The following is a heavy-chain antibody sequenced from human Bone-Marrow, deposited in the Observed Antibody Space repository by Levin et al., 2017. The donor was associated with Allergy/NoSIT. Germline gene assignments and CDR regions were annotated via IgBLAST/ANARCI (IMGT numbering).Heavy chain of an antibody. CDR2: ISYSGSI. D-gene: IGHD3-10*01. CDR3: ARKRYGSGTFDP. V-gene: IGHV4-39*01. Sequence: SPTLSLTCAVSGGSISSRSYYWGWIRQPPGKGLEWIGSISYSGSIYSNPSLKSRVTISVDTSKNQFSLKLSSVTAADTAVYYCARKRYGSGTFDPWGQGTLVTVSS. J-gene: IGHJ5*02. CDR1: GGSISSRSYY.